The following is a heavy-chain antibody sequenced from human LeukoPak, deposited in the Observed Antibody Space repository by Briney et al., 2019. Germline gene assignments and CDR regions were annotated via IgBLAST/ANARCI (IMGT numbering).Heavy chain of an antibody. J-gene: IGHJ3*02. D-gene: IGHD4-17*01. V-gene: IGHV1-2*02. CDR3: ARESTVTVLIAFDI. CDR2: INPNSGGT. CDR1: GYTFTGYY. Sequence: ASVKVSCKASGYTFTGYYMHWVRQAPGQGLEWMGWINPNSGGTNYAQKFQGRVTMTRDTSISTAYMELSRLRSDDTAVYYRARESTVTVLIAFDIWGQGTMVTVSS.